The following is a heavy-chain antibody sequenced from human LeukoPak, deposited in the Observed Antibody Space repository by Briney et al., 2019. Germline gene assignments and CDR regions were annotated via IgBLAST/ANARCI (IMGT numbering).Heavy chain of an antibody. V-gene: IGHV3-23*01. CDR1: GFTFRSYA. CDR3: AKRVSAPLYYLDY. Sequence: GGSLGLSCAASGFTFRSYAMSWVRQAPGKGLEWVSIVSGSGGNTYYADSVKGRFTISRDNSKNTLYLQMNSLRAEDTAVYYCAKRVSAPLYYLDYWGQGTLVTVSS. J-gene: IGHJ4*02. CDR2: VSGSGGNT.